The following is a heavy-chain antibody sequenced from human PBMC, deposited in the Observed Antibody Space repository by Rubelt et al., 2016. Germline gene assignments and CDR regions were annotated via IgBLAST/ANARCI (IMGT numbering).Heavy chain of an antibody. CDR2: IVYSGDSQ. J-gene: IGHJ4*02. D-gene: IGHD1-26*01. CDR1: GFTFTTAG. CDR3: ARDGSEWSRDY. V-gene: IGHV3-21*01. Sequence: EVQLVESGGGLVKPGESLRLSCAASGFTFTTAGMTWIRQAPGKGLEWVSTIVYSGDSQYYADSVKGRFTISRDNARNSLFLQMNNLRADDTAVYYCARDGSEWSRDYWGPGTLVTVSS.